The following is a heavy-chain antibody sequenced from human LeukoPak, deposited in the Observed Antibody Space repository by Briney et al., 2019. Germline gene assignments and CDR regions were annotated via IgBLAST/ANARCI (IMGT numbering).Heavy chain of an antibody. J-gene: IGHJ4*02. D-gene: IGHD3-16*02. CDR3: ARGGSGYDYVRGSYRWIY. CDR1: GGSISSYY. Sequence: SETLSLTCTVSGGSISSYYWSWIRQPPGKGLEWIGEINHSGSTNYNPSLKSRVTISVDTSKNQFSLKLSSVTAADTAVYYCARGGSGYDYVRGSYRWIYWGQGTLVTVSS. V-gene: IGHV4-34*01. CDR2: INHSGST.